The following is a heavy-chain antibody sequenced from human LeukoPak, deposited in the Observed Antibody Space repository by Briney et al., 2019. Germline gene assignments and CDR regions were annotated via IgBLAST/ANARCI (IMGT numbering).Heavy chain of an antibody. D-gene: IGHD2-21*01. V-gene: IGHV3-15*01. CDR2: IKSKRSGGTT. J-gene: IGHJ5*02. CDR3: ALEKGGCDFICQSFNL. CDR1: GFTLSSYS. Sequence: PGGSLRLSCAASGFTLSSYSMRGVRQAPGKAMEWVAQIKSKRSGGTTDYAAPVRDRFTISRDDSKSTLFLQTNNLKTEDTGMYYCALEKGGCDFICQSFNLWGQGTLVTVSS.